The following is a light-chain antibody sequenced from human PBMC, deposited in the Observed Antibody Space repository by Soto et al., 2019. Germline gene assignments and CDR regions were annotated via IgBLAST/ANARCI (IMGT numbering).Light chain of an antibody. J-gene: IGKJ4*01. CDR3: QHYGTTPLT. V-gene: IGKV3-20*01. CDR1: QSVGTN. Sequence: EIVMTQSPATLSVSPGERATLSCRASQSVGTNLAWYQQKPGQAPRLLIYGASSRATGIPDRFSGSGSGTDFTLTIDRLEPEDFAVYHCQHYGTTPLTFGGGTKVDIK. CDR2: GAS.